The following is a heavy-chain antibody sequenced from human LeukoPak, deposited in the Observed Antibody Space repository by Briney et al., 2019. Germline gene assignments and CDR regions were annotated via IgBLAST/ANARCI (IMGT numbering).Heavy chain of an antibody. D-gene: IGHD5-18*01. CDR3: ARSGYSYGSGAFDI. CDR1: GFTFSSYW. J-gene: IGHJ3*02. Sequence: GGSLRLSCAASGFTFSSYWMSWVRQAPGKGLEWVATIKQDGSDKYYVDSVKGRFTISRDNAKNSLYLQMNSLRAEGTAVYYCARSGYSYGSGAFDIWGQGTMVTVSS. V-gene: IGHV3-7*01. CDR2: IKQDGSDK.